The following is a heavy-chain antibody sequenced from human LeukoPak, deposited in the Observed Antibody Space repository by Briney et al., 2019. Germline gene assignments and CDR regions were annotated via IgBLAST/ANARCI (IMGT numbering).Heavy chain of an antibody. J-gene: IGHJ4*02. CDR1: DGSISNYF. CDR2: SYYTGMT. V-gene: IGHV4-59*08. Sequence: SETLSLTCTVPDGSISNYFGSWIRQPPGKGLEWIGYSYYTGMTNSNPSLKSRVTISMETSKNQFSLNLRSVTAADTAIYYCARHGRMVIMSKFSTGIDQWGQGTLVTVSS. CDR3: ARHGRMVIMSKFSTGIDQ. D-gene: IGHD2-8*01.